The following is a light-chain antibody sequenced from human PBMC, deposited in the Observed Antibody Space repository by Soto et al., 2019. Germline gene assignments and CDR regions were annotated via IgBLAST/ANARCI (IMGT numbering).Light chain of an antibody. CDR3: QQYNNWPPLT. J-gene: IGKJ4*01. Sequence: EIVLTQSPGTLSLSPGERATLSCRASQSVSNKLAWYQQKPGQAPRLLIYGASTRATGTPARFSGSGSGTEFTLTISSLQSEDFAVYYCQQYNNWPPLTFGGGTKVEIK. V-gene: IGKV3-15*01. CDR2: GAS. CDR1: QSVSNK.